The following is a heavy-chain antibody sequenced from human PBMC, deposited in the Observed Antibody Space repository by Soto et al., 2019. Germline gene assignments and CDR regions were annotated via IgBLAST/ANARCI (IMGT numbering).Heavy chain of an antibody. CDR2: IIPNFDTP. CDR1: GGSFNNYA. Sequence: QVHLVQSGAEVKKPGSSVKVSCKTSGGSFNNYAVSWVRQAPGQGLEWMGGIIPNFDTPNYAQKFQDRVTMIADESTSTVYMELRSVRSNDTAVYYCAVAMVREILIFESSGMHVWGQGTTVIVSS. J-gene: IGHJ6*02. V-gene: IGHV1-69*01. CDR3: AVAMVREILIFESSGMHV. D-gene: IGHD3-10*01.